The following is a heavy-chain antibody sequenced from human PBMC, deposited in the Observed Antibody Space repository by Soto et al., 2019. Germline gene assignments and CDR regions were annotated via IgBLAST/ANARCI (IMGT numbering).Heavy chain of an antibody. CDR1: GFTFSDYY. CDR3: ARVSGREKYGMDV. Sequence: PVGSLRLSCAASGFTFSDYYMSWTRQAPGPGLEWVSYISSSGNTVYYADSLKGRFTISRDNANNTLYLQMNRLRAEDTAVYYFARVSGREKYGMDVWGQGTTVTVSS. J-gene: IGHJ6*02. CDR2: ISSSGNTV. V-gene: IGHV3-11*01. D-gene: IGHD1-26*01.